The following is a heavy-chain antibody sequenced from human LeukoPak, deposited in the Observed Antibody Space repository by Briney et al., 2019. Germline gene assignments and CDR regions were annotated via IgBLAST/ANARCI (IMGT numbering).Heavy chain of an antibody. V-gene: IGHV3-7*01. Sequence: PGGSLRLSCAASGFTFSSYWMSWVRQAPGKGLEWVANIKQDGSEKYYVDSVKGRFTISRDNAKNSLYLQMNSLRAEDTAVYYCARDVGNYDILTGYYSDPLDYWGQGTLVTVSS. CDR1: GFTFSSYW. CDR3: ARDVGNYDILTGYYSDPLDY. J-gene: IGHJ4*02. CDR2: IKQDGSEK. D-gene: IGHD3-9*01.